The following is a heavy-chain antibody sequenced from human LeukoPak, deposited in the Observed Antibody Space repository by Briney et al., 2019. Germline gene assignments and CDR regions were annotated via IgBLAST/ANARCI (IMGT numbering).Heavy chain of an antibody. Sequence: PSETLSLTCTVSGGSISSGDYYWSWIRQPPGKGLEWIWYIYYSGSTYYNPSLKSRVTISVDTSKNQFSLKLSSVTAADTAVYYCARAGRVVTAGYYFDYWGQGTLVTVSS. CDR1: GGSISSGDYY. CDR2: IYYSGST. D-gene: IGHD2-21*02. J-gene: IGHJ4*02. V-gene: IGHV4-30-4*01. CDR3: ARAGRVVTAGYYFDY.